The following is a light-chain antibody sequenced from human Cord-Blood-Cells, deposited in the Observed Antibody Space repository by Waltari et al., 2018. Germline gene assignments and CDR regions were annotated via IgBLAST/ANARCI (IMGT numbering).Light chain of an antibody. CDR3: QQSYSTPFT. J-gene: IGKJ3*01. Sequence: DIQMTQSPSPLSASVGDRLTITCRASQSISSYLNWYQQKPGKAPKLLIYAASSLQSGGPSRFSGSGSGTDFTLTISSLQPEDFATYYCQQSYSTPFTFGPGTKVDIK. V-gene: IGKV1-39*01. CDR2: AAS. CDR1: QSISSY.